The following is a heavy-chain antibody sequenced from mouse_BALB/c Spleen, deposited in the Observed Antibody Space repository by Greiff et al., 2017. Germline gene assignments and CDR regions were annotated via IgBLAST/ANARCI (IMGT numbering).Heavy chain of an antibody. CDR2: IYPGNSDT. Sequence: VQLQQSGTVLARPGASVKMSCKASGYSFTSYWMHWVKQRPGQGLEWIGAIYPGNSDTSYNQKFKGKAKLTAVTSASTAYMELSSLTNEDSAVYYCTTSGTRDYFDYWGQGTTLTVSS. D-gene: IGHD4-1*01. J-gene: IGHJ2*01. CDR1: GYSFTSYW. V-gene: IGHV1-5*01. CDR3: TTSGTRDYFDY.